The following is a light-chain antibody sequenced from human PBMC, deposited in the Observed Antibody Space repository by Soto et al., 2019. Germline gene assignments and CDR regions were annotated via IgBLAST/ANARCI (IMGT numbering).Light chain of an antibody. Sequence: DIQMTQSPSTLSVSVGDRVTVTCRASQSISSWLAWYQQKPGQPPKLLIYKASTLETGVPSRFKGSEAETEFTLTINSLQPEDFATYFCQQYNSYPWTFGRGTKVDIK. V-gene: IGKV1-5*03. J-gene: IGKJ1*01. CDR2: KAS. CDR1: QSISSW. CDR3: QQYNSYPWT.